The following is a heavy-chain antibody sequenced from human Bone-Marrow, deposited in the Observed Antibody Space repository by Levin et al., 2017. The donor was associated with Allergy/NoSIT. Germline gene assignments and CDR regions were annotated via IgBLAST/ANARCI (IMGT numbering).Heavy chain of an antibody. CDR2: IFYSGST. CDR3: ARSVAGEFDY. CDR1: GGSISGYY. J-gene: IGHJ4*02. Sequence: ESLKISCPVSGGSISGYYWSWVRQPPGKGLEWVGHIFYSGSTNYNPSLKSRVTISINTSKNQFSLNLTSVTAADTAFYYCARSVAGEFDYWGQGTLVTVSS. V-gene: IGHV4-59*01. D-gene: IGHD3-10*01.